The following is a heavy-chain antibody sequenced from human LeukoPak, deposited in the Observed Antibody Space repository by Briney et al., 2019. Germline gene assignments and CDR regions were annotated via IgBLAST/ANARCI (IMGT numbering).Heavy chain of an antibody. Sequence: GSLRLSCAASGFTFSSYGMNWVRQAPGEGLEWVSYISSYGSTIYFADSVKGRFTISRDNAKNSLYLQMNSLRAEDTAVYYCARATNGSGINWFDPWGQGTLVTVSS. J-gene: IGHJ5*02. D-gene: IGHD3-10*01. CDR1: GFTFSSYG. CDR2: ISSYGSTI. CDR3: ARATNGSGINWFDP. V-gene: IGHV3-48*03.